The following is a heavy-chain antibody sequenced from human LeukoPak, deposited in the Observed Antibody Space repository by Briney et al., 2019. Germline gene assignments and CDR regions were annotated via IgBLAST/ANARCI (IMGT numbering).Heavy chain of an antibody. CDR1: GYTFNSYD. J-gene: IGHJ4*02. D-gene: IGHD3-10*01. CDR3: ARSGGQVLDY. Sequence: ASVKVSCKASGYTFNSYDINWVRQAPGQGLEWMGWISAYNGNTNYAQKLQGRVTMTTDTSTSTAYMEVRSLRSDDTAVYYCARSGGQVLDYWGQGTLVTVSS. V-gene: IGHV1-18*01. CDR2: ISAYNGNT.